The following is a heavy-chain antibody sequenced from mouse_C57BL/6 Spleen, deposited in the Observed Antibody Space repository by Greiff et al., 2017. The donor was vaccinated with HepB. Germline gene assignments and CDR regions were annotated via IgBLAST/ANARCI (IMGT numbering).Heavy chain of an antibody. CDR2: IYPGDGDT. D-gene: IGHD2-4*01. Sequence: VKLQESGAELVKPGASVKISCKASGYAFSSYWMNWVKQRPGKGLEWIGQIYPGDGDTNYNGKFKGKATLTADKSSSTAYMQLSSLTSEDSAVYFCARGGDYYDYDFDYWGQGTTLTVSS. J-gene: IGHJ2*01. CDR3: ARGGDYYDYDFDY. V-gene: IGHV1-80*01. CDR1: GYAFSSYW.